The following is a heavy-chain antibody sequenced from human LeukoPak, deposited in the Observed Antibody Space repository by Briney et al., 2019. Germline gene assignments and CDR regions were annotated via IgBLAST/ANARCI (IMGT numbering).Heavy chain of an antibody. CDR3: AKDALGGDSFDY. Sequence: GGSLRLSCAASGFTFSSYSMNWVRQAPGKGLEWVSAISGSGGSTYYADSVKGRFTISRDNSKNTLYLQMNSLRVEDTAVYYCAKDALGGDSFDYWGQGTLVTVSS. CDR1: GFTFSSYS. J-gene: IGHJ4*02. V-gene: IGHV3-23*01. CDR2: ISGSGGST. D-gene: IGHD3-16*01.